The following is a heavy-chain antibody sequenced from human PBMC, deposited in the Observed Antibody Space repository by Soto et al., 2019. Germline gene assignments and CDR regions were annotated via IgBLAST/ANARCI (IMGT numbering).Heavy chain of an antibody. V-gene: IGHV3-48*03. CDR3: ARDGDCSGGSCSSLFDY. CDR1: GFTFSSYE. J-gene: IGHJ4*02. D-gene: IGHD2-15*01. Sequence: EVQLVESGGGLVQPGGSLRLSCAASGFTFSSYEMNWVRQAPGKGLEWVSYISSSGSTIYYADSVKGRFTISTDNAKNSLYLQMNSLRAEDTAVYYCARDGDCSGGSCSSLFDYWGQGTLVTVSS. CDR2: ISSSGSTI.